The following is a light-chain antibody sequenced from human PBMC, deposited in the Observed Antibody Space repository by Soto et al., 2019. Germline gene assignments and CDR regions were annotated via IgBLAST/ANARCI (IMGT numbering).Light chain of an antibody. CDR2: KAS. Sequence: DIKMNQSPSTLSGSVGDRVTITCRASQTISSWLAWYQQKPGKAPKLLIYKASTLKGGVPSRFSGSGSGTEFTLTISSLQPDDFATYYCQHYNIYSEAFGQGTKVDIK. CDR1: QTISSW. CDR3: QHYNIYSEA. V-gene: IGKV1-5*03. J-gene: IGKJ1*01.